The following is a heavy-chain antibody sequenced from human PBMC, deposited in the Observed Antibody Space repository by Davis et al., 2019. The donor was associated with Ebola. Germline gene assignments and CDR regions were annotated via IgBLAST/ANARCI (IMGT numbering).Heavy chain of an antibody. CDR1: GDSFNNTDYY. CDR3: TRRYYDNNGFSGDY. J-gene: IGHJ4*02. CDR2: INYSGKT. D-gene: IGHD3-22*01. Sequence: SETLSLTCAVSGDSFNNTDYYWGWIRQPPGKGLEWIGSINYSGKTHYNPSLRSRVTISGDTSKNQFFLQLSSVTAADTAIYYCTRRYYDNNGFSGDYWGQGTLVTV. V-gene: IGHV4-39*07.